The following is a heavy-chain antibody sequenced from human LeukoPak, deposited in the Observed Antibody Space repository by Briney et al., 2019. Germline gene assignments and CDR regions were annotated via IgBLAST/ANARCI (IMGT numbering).Heavy chain of an antibody. D-gene: IGHD2-15*01. CDR3: ARDQFIVVVVAALFGRAWFDP. V-gene: IGHV1-18*01. Sequence: ASVKVSCKASGYTFTRYGISWVRQAPGQGLEWMGWISAYNGNTNYAQKLQGRVTMTTDTSTSTAYMELRSLRSDETAVYYCARDQFIVVVVAALFGRAWFDPWGQGTLVTVSS. J-gene: IGHJ5*02. CDR2: ISAYNGNT. CDR1: GYTFTRYG.